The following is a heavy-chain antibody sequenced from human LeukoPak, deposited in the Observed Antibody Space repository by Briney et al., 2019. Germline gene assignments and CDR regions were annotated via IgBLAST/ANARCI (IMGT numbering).Heavy chain of an antibody. Sequence: SETLSLTCTVSGGSISSYYWSWIRQPPGKGLEWIGYIYYSGSTNYNPSLKSRVTISVDTSKNQFSLKLSSVTAADTAVYYCARGHSGRGGIDPWGQGTLVTVSS. CDR2: IYYSGST. D-gene: IGHD3-10*02. CDR3: ARGHSGRGGIDP. CDR1: GGSISSYY. J-gene: IGHJ5*02. V-gene: IGHV4-59*01.